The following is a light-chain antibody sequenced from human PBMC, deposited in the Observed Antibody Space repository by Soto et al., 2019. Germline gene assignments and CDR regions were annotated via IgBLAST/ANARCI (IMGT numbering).Light chain of an antibody. V-gene: IGLV2-14*03. CDR3: SSYTTSNTRQIV. J-gene: IGLJ1*01. Sequence: QSPLTQPASVSGSPGQSINISCTGTSSDVGGYNYVSWYQHHPGKAPKLIIYDVSNRPSGVSNPFSGSKSGNTASLTISGLQPEDEADYYCSSYTTSNTRQIVFGTGTKLTVL. CDR1: SSDVGGYNY. CDR2: DVS.